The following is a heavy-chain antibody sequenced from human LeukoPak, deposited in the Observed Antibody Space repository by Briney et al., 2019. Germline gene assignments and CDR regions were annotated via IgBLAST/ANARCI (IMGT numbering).Heavy chain of an antibody. CDR3: ARERAVQGYCSGGSCYINDY. CDR2: IIPIFGTA. D-gene: IGHD2-15*01. Sequence: GSSVKVSCKASGGTFSSYAISWVRQAPGQGLEWMGGIIPIFGTANYAQKFQGRVTITADESTSTAYMELSSLRSEDTAVYYCARERAVQGYCSGGSCYINDYWGQGTLVTVSS. J-gene: IGHJ4*02. V-gene: IGHV1-69*01. CDR1: GGTFSSYA.